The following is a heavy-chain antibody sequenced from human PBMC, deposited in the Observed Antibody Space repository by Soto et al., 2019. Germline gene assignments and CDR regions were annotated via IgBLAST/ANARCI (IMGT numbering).Heavy chain of an antibody. D-gene: IGHD3-3*01. V-gene: IGHV1-69*13. CDR3: ARGVAYYDFWSGYPPPDYYYYGMDV. CDR1: GGTFSSYA. CDR2: IIPIFGTA. J-gene: IGHJ6*02. Sequence: GASVKVSCKASGGTFSSYAISWVRQAPGQGLEWMGGIIPIFGTANYAQKFQGRVTITADESTSTAYMELSSLRSEDTAVYYCARGVAYYDFWSGYPPPDYYYYGMDVWGQGTTVTVSS.